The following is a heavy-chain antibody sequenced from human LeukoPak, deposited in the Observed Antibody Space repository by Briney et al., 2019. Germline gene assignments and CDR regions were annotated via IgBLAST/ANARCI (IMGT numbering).Heavy chain of an antibody. CDR3: AKEGNGDYYFDY. CDR2: MSGSAGST. CDR1: GFTFSTYG. Sequence: PGGSLRLSCAASGFTFSTYGMGWVRQAPGKGLEWVSAMSGSAGSTYYADAVKGRFTISRDNSKNTLYLQMNSLRAEDTAVYYCAKEGNGDYYFDYWGQGTLVTVSS. J-gene: IGHJ4*02. D-gene: IGHD4-17*01. V-gene: IGHV3-23*01.